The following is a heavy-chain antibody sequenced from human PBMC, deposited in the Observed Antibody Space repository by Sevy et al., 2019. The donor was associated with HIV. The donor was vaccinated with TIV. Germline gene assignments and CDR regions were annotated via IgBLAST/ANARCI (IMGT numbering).Heavy chain of an antibody. CDR3: ARVPSRIAARPKDYFDY. Sequence: ASVKVSCKASGYTFTSYGISWVRQAPGQGLEWMGWISAYNGNTNYAQKLQGRVTMTTDTSTSIAYMELRSLRSDDTAVYYCARVPSRIAARPKDYFDYWGQGTLVTVSS. V-gene: IGHV1-18*01. D-gene: IGHD6-6*01. J-gene: IGHJ4*02. CDR1: GYTFTSYG. CDR2: ISAYNGNT.